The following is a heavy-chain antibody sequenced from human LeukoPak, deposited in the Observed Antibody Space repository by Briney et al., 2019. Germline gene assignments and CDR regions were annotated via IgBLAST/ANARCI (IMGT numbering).Heavy chain of an antibody. V-gene: IGHV3-15*07. Sequence: GGSLRLSCAASGFTFSSYAMHWVRQAPGKGLEWVGHIKSKNDGGTTAHAAPVRGRFTISRDDSKNMLYLQMNSLNTEDTAMYYCTTGPFDYWGRGALVTVSS. CDR2: IKSKNDGGTT. CDR3: TTGPFDY. CDR1: GFTFSSYA. J-gene: IGHJ4*02.